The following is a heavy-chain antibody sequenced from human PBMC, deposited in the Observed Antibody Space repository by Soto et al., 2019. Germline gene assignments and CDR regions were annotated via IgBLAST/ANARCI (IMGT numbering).Heavy chain of an antibody. CDR2: IDPSDSYT. Sequence: PGESLKISCKGSGYSFTSYWISWVRQMPGKGLEWMGRIDPSDSYTNYSPSFQGHVTISADKSISTAYLQWSSLKASDTAMYYCASPQTGRVVRGVLRYYYYYGMDVWGQGTTVTVSS. V-gene: IGHV5-10-1*01. D-gene: IGHD3-10*01. J-gene: IGHJ6*02. CDR3: ASPQTGRVVRGVLRYYYYYGMDV. CDR1: GYSFTSYW.